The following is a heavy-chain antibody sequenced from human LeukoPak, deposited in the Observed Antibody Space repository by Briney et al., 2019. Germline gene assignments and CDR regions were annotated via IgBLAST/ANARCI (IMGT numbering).Heavy chain of an antibody. Sequence: GGSLGLSCAASGFTFSNAWMNWVRQAPGKGLEWVGRIKSKTDGGTTDYAAPVKGRFTISRDDSKNTLYLQMNSLKTEDTAVYYCTNPYYGSGSYSYYYYGMDVWGQGTTVTVSS. D-gene: IGHD3-10*01. CDR1: GFTFSNAW. J-gene: IGHJ6*02. CDR2: IKSKTDGGTT. V-gene: IGHV3-15*07. CDR3: TNPYYGSGSYSYYYYGMDV.